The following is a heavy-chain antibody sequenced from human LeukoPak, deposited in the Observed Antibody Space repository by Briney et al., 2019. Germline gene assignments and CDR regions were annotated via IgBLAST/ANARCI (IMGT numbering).Heavy chain of an antibody. CDR1: GFIFTDYW. CDR2: INQDGSET. D-gene: IGHD3-10*01. CDR3: ARYPGEWEIPIDY. Sequence: GGSLRLSCSASGFIFTDYWMSWVRQAPGKGLEWVAYINQDGSETKYVGSLKGRFTISRDNAKNSVHLYMNNLRAEDTAVYFCARYPGEWEIPIDYWGQGTLVAVYS. J-gene: IGHJ4*02. V-gene: IGHV3-7*01.